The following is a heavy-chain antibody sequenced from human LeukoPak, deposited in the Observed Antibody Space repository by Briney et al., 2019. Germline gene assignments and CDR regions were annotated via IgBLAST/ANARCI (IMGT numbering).Heavy chain of an antibody. V-gene: IGHV1-3*04. CDR3: ARAAGGLRPFDY. D-gene: IGHD1-14*01. J-gene: IGHJ4*02. Sequence: ASVKVSCKASGYTFTNYAIHWVRQAPGQRLEWMGWINTGNGNTQYSQRVQGRVTMTTDTSTSTAYMELRSLRSDDTAVYHCARAAGGLRPFDYWGQGTLVTVSS. CDR1: GYTFTNYA. CDR2: INTGNGNT.